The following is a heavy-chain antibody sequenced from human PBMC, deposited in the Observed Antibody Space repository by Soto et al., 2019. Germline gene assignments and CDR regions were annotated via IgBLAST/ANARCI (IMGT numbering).Heavy chain of an antibody. Sequence: ASVKVSCKASSYTFTSYGISWVRQAPGQGLEWMGWISAYNGNTNYAQKLQGRVTMTTDTSTSTAYMELRSLRSDDTAVYYCARTFWSGYCFDYWGQGTLVTVSS. V-gene: IGHV1-18*01. D-gene: IGHD3-3*01. CDR3: ARTFWSGYCFDY. CDR1: SYTFTSYG. J-gene: IGHJ4*02. CDR2: ISAYNGNT.